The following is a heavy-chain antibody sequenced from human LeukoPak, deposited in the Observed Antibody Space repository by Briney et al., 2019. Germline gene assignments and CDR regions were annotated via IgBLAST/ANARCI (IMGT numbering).Heavy chain of an antibody. CDR3: ARDRAAAGLNNWFDP. CDR1: GGTFSSYS. D-gene: IGHD6-13*01. V-gene: IGHV1-69*13. J-gene: IGHJ5*02. CDR2: IVPIFGTA. Sequence: ASVKVSCKASGGTFSSYSISWVRQAPGQGLEWMGGIVPIFGTADYAQKFQGRVTITADESTSTAYMELSSLRSEDTAVYYCARDRAAAGLNNWFDPWGQGTRVTVSS.